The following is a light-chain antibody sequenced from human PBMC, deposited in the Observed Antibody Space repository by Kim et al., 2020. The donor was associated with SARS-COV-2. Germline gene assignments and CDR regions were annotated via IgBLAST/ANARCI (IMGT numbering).Light chain of an antibody. CDR2: KAS. Sequence: DIQMTQSPCSLSASVGDRATITCRASQIISNWLAWYQQKPGKAPKLLIYKASTLQSGVPSRCSGSGSGTEFSLTISSLQPDDFATYYCQQYNRYTFGQGTKLEI. CDR1: QIISNW. V-gene: IGKV1-5*03. CDR3: QQYNRYT. J-gene: IGKJ2*01.